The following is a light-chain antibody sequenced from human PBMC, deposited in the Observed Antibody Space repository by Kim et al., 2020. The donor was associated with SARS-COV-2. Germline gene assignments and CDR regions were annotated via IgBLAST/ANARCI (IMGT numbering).Light chain of an antibody. V-gene: IGLV3-25*03. Sequence: PGQTAKIPYSGDILSKKDSYWYQQKPGLAPVLVIYKDNQGPSGIPERFSGSSSGTTVALTISGVQAEDEADYYCQAPDSTDSYVLFGGGTQLTVL. CDR3: QAPDSTDSYVL. CDR1: ILSKKD. J-gene: IGLJ2*01. CDR2: KDN.